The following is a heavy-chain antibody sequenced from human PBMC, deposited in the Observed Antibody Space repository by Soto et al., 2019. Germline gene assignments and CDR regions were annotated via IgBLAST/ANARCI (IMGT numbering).Heavy chain of an antibody. CDR2: IIPRFGTT. Sequence: QVQLVQSGAEVKKPGSSVRVSCKASGDTFSRYTVNWVRQAPRQGLEWMGGIIPRFGTTNYAPTLQGRVTITADESTTTVYMELSSLRSEDTALYFCARGRGLYNSGRSQLDYWGQGTLLTVSS. V-gene: IGHV1-69*01. D-gene: IGHD1-1*01. CDR3: ARGRGLYNSGRSQLDY. CDR1: GDTFSRYT. J-gene: IGHJ4*02.